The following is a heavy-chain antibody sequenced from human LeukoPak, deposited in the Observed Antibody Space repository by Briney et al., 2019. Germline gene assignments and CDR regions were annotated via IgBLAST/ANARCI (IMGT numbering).Heavy chain of an antibody. CDR3: ARDPSRVRGDNYFDY. D-gene: IGHD3-10*01. CDR1: GFTFSIYS. J-gene: IGHJ4*02. V-gene: IGHV3-21*01. CDR2: ISSSSSYI. Sequence: GGSLRLSCAASGFTFSIYSMNWVRQAPGKGLEWVSSISSSSSYIFYADSVRGRFTISRDNAKNSLYLQMNSLRAEDTAIYYCARDPSRVRGDNYFDYWGQGTLVTVSS.